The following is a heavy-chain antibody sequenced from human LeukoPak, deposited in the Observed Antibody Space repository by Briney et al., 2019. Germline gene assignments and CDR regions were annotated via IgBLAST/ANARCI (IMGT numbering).Heavy chain of an antibody. CDR3: ARDSPYYYDSSGHPN. J-gene: IGHJ4*02. CDR1: GFTFSRYE. Sequence: GGSLRLSCAASGFTFSRYEMNWVRQAPGKGLEWVSCISSSGSTIYYADSVKGRFTISRDNAKNSLYLQMNSLRAEDTAVYYCARDSPYYYDSSGHPNWGQGTLVTVSS. V-gene: IGHV3-48*03. CDR2: ISSSGSTI. D-gene: IGHD3-22*01.